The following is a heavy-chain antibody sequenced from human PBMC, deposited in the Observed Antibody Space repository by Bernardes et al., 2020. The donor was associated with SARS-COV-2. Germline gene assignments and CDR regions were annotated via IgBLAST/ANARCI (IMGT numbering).Heavy chain of an antibody. Sequence: ASVKVSCKVSGYTLTALSMHWVRQDPGNGLEWMGGFDPEDGETIYAQKFQGRVIMTEDTYTETAYMTLSSLRSEDAAVYYCGTSWPLRLGELSHPVYYYYYGMDVWGQGTTVTVSS. V-gene: IGHV1-24*01. D-gene: IGHD3-16*02. CDR2: FDPEDGET. J-gene: IGHJ6*02. CDR1: GYTLTALS. CDR3: GTSWPLRLGELSHPVYYYYYGMDV.